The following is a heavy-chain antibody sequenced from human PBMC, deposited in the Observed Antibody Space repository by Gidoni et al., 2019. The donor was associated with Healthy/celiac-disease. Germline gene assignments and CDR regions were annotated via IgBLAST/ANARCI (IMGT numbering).Heavy chain of an antibody. V-gene: IGHV4-4*07. D-gene: IGHD3-22*01. CDR2: IYTSGST. CDR3: ARDGATMIVVDAFDI. CDR1: GGSISSYY. J-gene: IGHJ3*02. Sequence: QVQLQESGPGLVKPSETLSLTCTVSGGSISSYYWSWIRQPAGKGLEWIGRIYTSGSTNYNPSLKSRVTMSVDTSKNQFSLKLSSVTAADTAVYYCARDGATMIVVDAFDIWGQGTMVTVSS.